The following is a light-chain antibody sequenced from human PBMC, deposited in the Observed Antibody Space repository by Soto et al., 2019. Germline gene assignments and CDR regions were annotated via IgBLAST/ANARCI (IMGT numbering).Light chain of an antibody. CDR2: GAS. V-gene: IGKV3-15*01. J-gene: IGKJ1*01. CDR1: QSVSSN. Sequence: EIVMTQSPATLSVSPGERATLSCRASQSVSSNLAWYQQKPGQAPRLLIYGASTRATGIPARFSGSGSGTXXXXXXXXLXXXXFXVYXCQQXNNWPPRGRTFGQGTKVEIK. CDR3: QQXNNWPPRGRT.